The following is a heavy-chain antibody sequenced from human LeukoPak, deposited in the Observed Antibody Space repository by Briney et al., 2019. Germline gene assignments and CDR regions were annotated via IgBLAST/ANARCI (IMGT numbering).Heavy chain of an antibody. CDR2: IYQSGTT. Sequence: SGTLSLTCAVSGGSISGGNWWTWVRQPPGKGLEWIGEIYQSGTTSYNPSLKSRVTISVDKSKNQFSLKLNSVTAADTAVYYCARTARQQLACGIDYWGQGTLVTVSS. J-gene: IGHJ4*02. D-gene: IGHD6-13*01. CDR3: ARTARQQLACGIDY. CDR1: GGSISGGNW. V-gene: IGHV4-4*02.